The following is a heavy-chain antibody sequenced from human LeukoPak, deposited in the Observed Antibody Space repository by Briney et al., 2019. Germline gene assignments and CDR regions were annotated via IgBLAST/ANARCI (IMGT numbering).Heavy chain of an antibody. J-gene: IGHJ4*02. CDR2: INPKSGGT. CDR3: ARDDSSGYSTGTAEN. D-gene: IGHD3-22*01. V-gene: IGHV1-2*02. Sequence: GASVKVSCKASGYTFTGYYMHWVRQAPGQGLEWMGWINPKSGGTNYAQKFQGRVTMTRETSISTAYMELSGLRSDDTAVYYCARDDSSGYSTGTAENWGQGTLVTVSS. CDR1: GYTFTGYY.